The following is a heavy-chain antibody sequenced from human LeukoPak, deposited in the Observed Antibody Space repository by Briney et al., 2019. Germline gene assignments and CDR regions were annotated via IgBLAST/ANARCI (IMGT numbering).Heavy chain of an antibody. CDR1: GFTFNSYS. CDR3: ARDEIVVVITFSAFDI. D-gene: IGHD3-22*01. CDR2: VSSSGSHI. J-gene: IGHJ3*02. Sequence: GGSLRLSCTASGFTFNSYSMNWVRQAPGKGLEWVSSVSSSGSHIYYADSLKGRFTISRDNGKNSLYLQMNSLRAEDTAVYYCARDEIVVVITFSAFDIWGQGTMVTVSS. V-gene: IGHV3-21*01.